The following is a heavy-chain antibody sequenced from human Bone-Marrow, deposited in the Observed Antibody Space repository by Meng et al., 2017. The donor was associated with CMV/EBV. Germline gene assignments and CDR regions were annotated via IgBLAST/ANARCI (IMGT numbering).Heavy chain of an antibody. D-gene: IGHD3-22*01. CDR3: ARDLVGYDAFEV. CDR1: GYTFITYY. J-gene: IGHJ3*01. Sequence: ASVKVSCKASGYTFITYYIHWVRQAPGQGLEWMGRINPDGGTTTYSQKFQGGVTLTSDTSTNTVYMELSRLRYEDTAVYYCARDLVGYDAFEVWGQGTMVTVSS. V-gene: IGHV1-46*01. CDR2: INPDGGTT.